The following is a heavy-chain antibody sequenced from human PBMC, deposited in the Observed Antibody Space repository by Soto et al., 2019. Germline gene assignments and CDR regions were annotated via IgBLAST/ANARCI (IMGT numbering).Heavy chain of an antibody. D-gene: IGHD6-19*01. CDR1: CGSISSSNYY. CDR2: IYYSRST. J-gene: IGHJ4*02. Sequence: PSDTLALTCTVSCGSISSSNYYWGWIRQPPGKGQEWIGSIYYSRSTYYNPSLKSRVTISVDTSKNQFSLKLSSVTAADTAVYFCARSVAVPGAHIDYWGQGTQVTVSS. CDR3: ARSVAVPGAHIDY. V-gene: IGHV4-39*07.